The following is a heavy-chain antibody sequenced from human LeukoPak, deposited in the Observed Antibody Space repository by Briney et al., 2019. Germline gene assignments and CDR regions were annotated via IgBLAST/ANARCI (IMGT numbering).Heavy chain of an antibody. CDR1: GFTFSTYW. J-gene: IGHJ4*02. Sequence: SGGSLRLSCAASGFTFSTYWMHWVRQPPEKGLVWVSRINSDGSTKTYADSVKGRFTISRDNAKNTVYLQMNSLRAEDTAVYYCASQGGYAIDYWGQGTLVTVSS. CDR2: INSDGSTK. V-gene: IGHV3-74*01. D-gene: IGHD5-12*01. CDR3: ASQGGYAIDY.